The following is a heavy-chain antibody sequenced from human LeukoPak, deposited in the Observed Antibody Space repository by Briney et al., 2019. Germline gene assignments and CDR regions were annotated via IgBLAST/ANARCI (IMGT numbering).Heavy chain of an antibody. Sequence: GRSLRLSCAASGFTFDDYAMHWVRQAPGKGLEWVSGISWNSGSIGYADSVKGRFTISRDNAKNSLYLQMNSLRAEDTAVYYCGSHDYASGFDYWGQGTLVTVSS. J-gene: IGHJ4*02. CDR3: GSHDYASGFDY. CDR1: GFTFDDYA. CDR2: ISWNSGSI. V-gene: IGHV3-9*01. D-gene: IGHD4-17*01.